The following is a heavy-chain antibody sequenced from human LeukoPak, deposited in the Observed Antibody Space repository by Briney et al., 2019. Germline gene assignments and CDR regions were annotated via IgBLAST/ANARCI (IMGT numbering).Heavy chain of an antibody. D-gene: IGHD5-18*01. J-gene: IGHJ4*02. Sequence: PGGSLRLSCAASGFTFSSYAMSWVRQAPGKGLEWVSAISGSGGNTYYADSVKGRFTISRDNSKNTLYLQMSGLRAEDTAVYYCARLAQLWLFPFDYWGQGTLVTVSS. CDR2: ISGSGGNT. V-gene: IGHV3-23*01. CDR3: ARLAQLWLFPFDY. CDR1: GFTFSSYA.